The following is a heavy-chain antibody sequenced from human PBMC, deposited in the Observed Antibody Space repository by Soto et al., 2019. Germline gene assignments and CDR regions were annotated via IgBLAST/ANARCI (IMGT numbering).Heavy chain of an antibody. CDR1: GGSISSGAYY. V-gene: IGHV4-31*01. Sequence: PXEILSLAFPVSGGSISSGAYYGGWIRQNPGKGLEWTGHINYSGSTYYNPSLKRPVTITVDTAKNQCTLKLSAVTAADTAVYYYALDMVRGVPFDYWGQGTTVTVSS. CDR2: INYSGST. CDR3: ALDMVRGVPFDY. D-gene: IGHD3-10*01. J-gene: IGHJ4*02.